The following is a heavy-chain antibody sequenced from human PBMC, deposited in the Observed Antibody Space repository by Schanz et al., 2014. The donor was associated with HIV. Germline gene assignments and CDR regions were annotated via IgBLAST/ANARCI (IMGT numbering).Heavy chain of an antibody. D-gene: IGHD3-10*01. Sequence: QVQLVESGGGVVQPGRSLRLSCAASGFTFSRYAMHWVRQAPGKGLEWVAVIWYDGSKEYYEDSVKGRFTISRDNSNKTLFLQTNSLRAEDTAVYYCARSLWFGEIGEAGYGLDVWGQGTTVTVSS. CDR3: ARSLWFGEIGEAGYGLDV. V-gene: IGHV3-33*01. J-gene: IGHJ6*02. CDR2: IWYDGSKE. CDR1: GFTFSRYA.